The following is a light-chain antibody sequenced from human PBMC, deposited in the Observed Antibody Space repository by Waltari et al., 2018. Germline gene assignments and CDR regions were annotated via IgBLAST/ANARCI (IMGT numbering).Light chain of an antibody. V-gene: IGKV4-1*01. CDR1: QSIFNSHSNKNH. J-gene: IGKJ3*01. CDR3: QQYETTPLT. Sequence: DILMTQTPDYMSVSLGERATINCKSSQSIFNSHSNKNHLAWYQHKPRQSSRLLISWAFSRNSLVPDRFSGSGSTTDFTLTIIGLQTEDMTVYSWQQYETTPLTFGPGTKLEI. CDR2: WAF.